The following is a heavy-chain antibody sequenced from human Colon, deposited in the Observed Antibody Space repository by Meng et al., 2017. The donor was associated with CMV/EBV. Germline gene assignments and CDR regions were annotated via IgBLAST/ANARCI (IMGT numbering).Heavy chain of an antibody. CDR3: ARDVNWSFDY. J-gene: IGHJ4*02. CDR1: GFTFRNSQ. V-gene: IGHV3-21*05. D-gene: IGHD1-20*01. CDR2: ITPDKRDM. Sequence: GESLKISCVGSGFTFRNSQFNWVRQAPGKGLELIAYITPDKRDMYYADSVRGRFTVSRDNAKNSLYLQMNSLRAEDTAVYYCARDVNWSFDYWGQGILVTVSS.